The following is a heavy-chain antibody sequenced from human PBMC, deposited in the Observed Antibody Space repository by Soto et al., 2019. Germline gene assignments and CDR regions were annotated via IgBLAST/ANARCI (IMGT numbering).Heavy chain of an antibody. CDR2: ISSNGGPT. CDR3: VKDRWVDY. CDR1: GFAFISFA. Sequence: GGSVRLSCSASGFAFISFAMHWVRQAPGNGLQYVSSISSNGGPTYYTDSVKGRFTISRDNSKNTLYLQMNSLRAEDTAVYYCVKDRWVDYWGKGTLVTVSS. D-gene: IGHD1-26*01. J-gene: IGHJ4*02. V-gene: IGHV3-64D*06.